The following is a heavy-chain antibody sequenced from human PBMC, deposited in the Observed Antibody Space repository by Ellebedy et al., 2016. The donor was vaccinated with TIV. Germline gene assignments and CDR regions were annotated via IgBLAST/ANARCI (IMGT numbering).Heavy chain of an antibody. D-gene: IGHD5-18*01. V-gene: IGHV4-39*07. J-gene: IGHJ4*02. CDR2: IVYDGST. Sequence: MPGGSLRLSCTVSGGSVSSGRYFWGWIRQPPGKGLEWIGTIVYDGSTFYNPSLKSRVTMSVDTSKNQFSLKLSSVTAADTAVYYCAGEVVHTPVAHHFDSWGQGTLVTVSS. CDR3: AGEVVHTPVAHHFDS. CDR1: GGSVSSGRYF.